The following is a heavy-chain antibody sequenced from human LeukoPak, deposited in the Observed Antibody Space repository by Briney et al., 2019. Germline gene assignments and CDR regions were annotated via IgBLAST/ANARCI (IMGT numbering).Heavy chain of an antibody. CDR2: INHSGST. CDR1: GGSFSGYY. V-gene: IGHV4-34*01. CDR3: ARARQEWLAPSNRYYFDY. Sequence: SETLSLTCAVYGGSFSGYYWSWIRQPPGKGLEWIGEINHSGSTNYNPSLKSRVTISVDTSKNQFSLKLSSVTAADTAAYYCARARQEWLAPSNRYYFDYWGQGTLVTVSS. J-gene: IGHJ4*02. D-gene: IGHD6-19*01.